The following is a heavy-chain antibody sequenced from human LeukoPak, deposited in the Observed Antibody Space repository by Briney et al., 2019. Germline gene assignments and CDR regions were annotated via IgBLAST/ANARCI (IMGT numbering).Heavy chain of an antibody. D-gene: IGHD3-22*01. CDR3: ASSHSSGFDFLYYFDY. V-gene: IGHV1-69*13. J-gene: IGHJ4*02. CDR2: IIPIFGTA. CDR1: GGTFSSYA. Sequence: SMKVSCKASGGTFSSYAISWVRQAPGQGLEWMGGIIPIFGTANYAQKFQGRVTITADESTSTAYMELSSLRSEDTAVYYCASSHSSGFDFLYYFDYWGQGTLVTVSS.